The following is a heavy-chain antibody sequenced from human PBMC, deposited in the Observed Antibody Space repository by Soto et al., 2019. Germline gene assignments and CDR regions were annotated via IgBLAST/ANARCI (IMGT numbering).Heavy chain of an antibody. CDR3: VKRAPYSSGWYYYYYYGMDV. V-gene: IGHV3-64D*06. CDR2: ISSSGGST. CDR1: GFTFSSYA. D-gene: IGHD6-19*01. Sequence: GESLKISCAASGFTFSSYAMSWVRQAPGKGLEFVSAISSSGGSTYYADSVKGRFTISRDNSKNTLYLQMSSLRAEDTAVYYCVKRAPYSSGWYYYYYYGMDVWGQGTTVTVSS. J-gene: IGHJ6*02.